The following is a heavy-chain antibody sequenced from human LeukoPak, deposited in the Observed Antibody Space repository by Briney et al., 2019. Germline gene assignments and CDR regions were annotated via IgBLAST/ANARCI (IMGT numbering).Heavy chain of an antibody. CDR1: GFTFSSYG. D-gene: IGHD3-3*01. Sequence: GGSLRLSCAASGFTFSSYGMHWVRQAPGKGLEWVAVISYDGSNKYYADSVKGRFTISRDNSKNTLYLQMNSLRAEDTAVYYCAKEGSIFGVVIRPYYFDYWGQGTLATVSS. J-gene: IGHJ4*02. CDR3: AKEGSIFGVVIRPYYFDY. CDR2: ISYDGSNK. V-gene: IGHV3-30*18.